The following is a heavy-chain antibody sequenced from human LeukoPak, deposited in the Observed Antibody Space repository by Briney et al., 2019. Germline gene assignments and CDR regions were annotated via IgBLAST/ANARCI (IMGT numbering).Heavy chain of an antibody. V-gene: IGHV1-24*01. CDR2: FDPEDGET. J-gene: IGHJ4*02. Sequence: GASVKVSCKVSGYTLTELSMHWVRQAPGKGLEWMGGFDPEDGETIYAQKFQGRVTMTEDTSTDTAYMELNSLRSEDTAVYYCATGGYGSGSLDYWGQGTLVTVSS. D-gene: IGHD3-10*01. CDR1: GYTLTELS. CDR3: ATGGYGSGSLDY.